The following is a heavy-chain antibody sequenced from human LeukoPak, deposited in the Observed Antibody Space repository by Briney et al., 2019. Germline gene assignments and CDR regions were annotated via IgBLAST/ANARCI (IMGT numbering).Heavy chain of an antibody. D-gene: IGHD6-6*01. Sequence: GESLKISCKGSGYSFTSYWISWVRQMPGKGLEWMGRIDPSDSYTNYSPSFQGHVTISADKSISTAYLQWSSLKASDTAMYYCARTIYSSSSYYYYVMDAWGQGTTVTVSS. CDR2: IDPSDSYT. J-gene: IGHJ6*02. V-gene: IGHV5-10-1*01. CDR1: GYSFTSYW. CDR3: ARTIYSSSSYYYYVMDA.